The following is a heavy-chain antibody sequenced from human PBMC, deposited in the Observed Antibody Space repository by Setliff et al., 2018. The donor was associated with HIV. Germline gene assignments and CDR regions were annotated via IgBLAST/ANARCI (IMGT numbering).Heavy chain of an antibody. D-gene: IGHD4-17*01. CDR2: IYYTGTT. CDR1: RGPISRFC. CDR3: ARDRPPSTVDMLGAFDR. Sequence: PSETLSLTCIVSRGPISRFCWSWIRQPPGKGLEWIGYIYYTGTTNYNPSLKSRVTISVDTSKNQLSLKLSSVTAADTAVYYCARDRPPSTVDMLGAFDRWGQGTMVTVSS. J-gene: IGHJ3*02. V-gene: IGHV4-59*12.